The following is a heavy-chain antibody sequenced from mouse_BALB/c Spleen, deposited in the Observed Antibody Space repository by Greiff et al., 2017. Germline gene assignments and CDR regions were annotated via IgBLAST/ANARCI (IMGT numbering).Heavy chain of an antibody. J-gene: IGHJ3*01. Sequence: EVKLVESGGGLAKPGGSLKLSCAASGFTFSDYYMYWVRQTPEKRLEWVATISDGGSYTYYPDSVKGRFTISRDNAKNNLYLQMSSLKSEDTAMYYCARDREFITTAAFAYWGQGTLVTVSA. CDR1: GFTFSDYY. V-gene: IGHV5-4*02. D-gene: IGHD1-2*01. CDR2: ISDGGSYT. CDR3: ARDREFITTAAFAY.